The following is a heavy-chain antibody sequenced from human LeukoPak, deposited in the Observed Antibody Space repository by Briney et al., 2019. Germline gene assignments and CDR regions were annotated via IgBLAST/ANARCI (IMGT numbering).Heavy chain of an antibody. D-gene: IGHD2-21*01. CDR1: GGSISSYY. J-gene: IGHJ4*02. Sequence: PSETLSLTCTVSGGSISSYYWSWIRQPPGKGLEWIGYIYYSGSTNYNPSLKSRVTVSVDTSKNQFSLKLSSVTAADTAVYYCARVNSDRFPPYMDYWGQGILVIVSS. CDR3: ARVNSDRFPPYMDY. V-gene: IGHV4-59*01. CDR2: IYYSGST.